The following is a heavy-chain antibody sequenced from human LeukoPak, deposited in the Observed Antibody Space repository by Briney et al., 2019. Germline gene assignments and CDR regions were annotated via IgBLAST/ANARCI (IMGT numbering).Heavy chain of an antibody. CDR3: ARDPYSSSSPWFDP. D-gene: IGHD6-6*01. V-gene: IGHV4-39*07. CDR1: GGSISSSSYY. Sequence: SETLSLTCTVSGGSISSSSYYWGWIRQPPGKGLEWIGSIYYSGSTYYNPSLKSRVTISVDTSKNQFSLKLSSVTAADTAVYYCARDPYSSSSPWFDPWGQGTLVTVSS. CDR2: IYYSGST. J-gene: IGHJ5*02.